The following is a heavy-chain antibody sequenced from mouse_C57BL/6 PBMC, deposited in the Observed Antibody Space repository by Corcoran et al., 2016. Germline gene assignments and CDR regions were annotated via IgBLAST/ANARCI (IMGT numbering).Heavy chain of an antibody. J-gene: IGHJ4*01. CDR1: GYTFTDYY. V-gene: IGHV1-26*01. CDR2: INPNNGGT. Sequence: EVQLQQSGPELVKPGASVKISCKASGYTFTDYYMNWVKQSHGKSLEWIGDINPNNGGTSYNQKFKGKATLTVDKSSSTAYMELRSLTSEDSAVYYCARSGTRYYAMDYWGQGTSVTVSS. D-gene: IGHD4-1*01. CDR3: ARSGTRYYAMDY.